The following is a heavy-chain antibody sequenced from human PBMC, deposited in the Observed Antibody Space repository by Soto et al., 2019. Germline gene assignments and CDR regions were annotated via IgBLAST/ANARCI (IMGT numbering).Heavy chain of an antibody. V-gene: IGHV1-3*01. J-gene: IGHJ3*02. CDR1: GYTFTSYA. D-gene: IGHD2-15*01. CDR2: INAGNGNT. Sequence: QVQLVQSGAEVKKPGASVKVSCKASGYTFTSYAMHWVRQAPGQRLEWMGWINAGNGNTKYSQKFQGRVTITRDTSASTAYMELSSLRSEDTAVYYCALPVVVAAIGVNDAFDIWGQGTMVTVSS. CDR3: ALPVVVAAIGVNDAFDI.